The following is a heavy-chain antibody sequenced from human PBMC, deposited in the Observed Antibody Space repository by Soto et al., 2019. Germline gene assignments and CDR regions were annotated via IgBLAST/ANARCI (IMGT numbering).Heavy chain of an antibody. Sequence: VQLVESGGGVVQPGRSLRLSCAASGFTFSDYAMHWVRQAPGKGMEWVAVVSHDGRNTHHADSVKGRFTISRDSSKNRVSLEMPSLRAEDTAVYYCAKGGRQGLVTSDFNYWGQGALVTVSS. CDR3: AKGGRQGLVTSDFNY. V-gene: IGHV3-30*18. D-gene: IGHD6-19*01. CDR1: GFTFSDYA. J-gene: IGHJ4*02. CDR2: VSHDGRNT.